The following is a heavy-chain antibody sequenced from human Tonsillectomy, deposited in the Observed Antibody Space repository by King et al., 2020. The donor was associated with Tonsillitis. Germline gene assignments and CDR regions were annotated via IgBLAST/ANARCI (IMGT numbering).Heavy chain of an antibody. J-gene: IGHJ4*02. CDR1: GFTFRSFE. Sequence: VQLVESGGALVQPGGSLRLSCAASGFTFRSFEMNWVRQAPGKGLEWVSSISSSSSYIEYADSVKGRFTISRDNAKNSLDLQMNSLRAEDTAVYYCASRQQQLKIYWGQGTLVTVSS. CDR3: ASRQQQLKIY. CDR2: ISSSSSYI. V-gene: IGHV3-48*03. D-gene: IGHD6-13*01.